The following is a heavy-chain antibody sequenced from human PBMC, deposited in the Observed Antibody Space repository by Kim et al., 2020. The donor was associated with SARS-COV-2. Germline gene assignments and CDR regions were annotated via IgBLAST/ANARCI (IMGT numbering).Heavy chain of an antibody. V-gene: IGHV3-23*01. D-gene: IGHD3-10*01. CDR2: IGLIPSPAYK. J-gene: IGHJ4*02. CDR3: AKDAMDYYGSGSYWLD. CDR1: GFTFSNFA. Sequence: GGSLRLSCTVSGFTFSNFAMTWVRQAPGKGLEWVSAIGLIPSPAYKYYADSGKGRFTISRDNSKNTVYLQMDSLRVEDTAIYYCAKDAMDYYGSGSYWLDGGEGTQLTVSS.